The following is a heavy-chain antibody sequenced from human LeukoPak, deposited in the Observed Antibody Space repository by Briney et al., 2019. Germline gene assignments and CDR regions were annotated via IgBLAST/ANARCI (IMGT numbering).Heavy chain of an antibody. CDR1: GFTFSSYS. D-gene: IGHD3-9*01. V-gene: IGHV3-21*01. J-gene: IGHJ4*02. CDR2: ISSSSSYI. CDR3: ARGAVLRYFDWSRADFDY. Sequence: TPGGSLRLSCAASGFTFSSYSMNWVRQAPGKGLEWVSSISSSSSYIYYADSEKGRFTISRDNAKNSLYLQMNSLRAEDTAVYYCARGAVLRYFDWSRADFDYWGQGTLVTVSS.